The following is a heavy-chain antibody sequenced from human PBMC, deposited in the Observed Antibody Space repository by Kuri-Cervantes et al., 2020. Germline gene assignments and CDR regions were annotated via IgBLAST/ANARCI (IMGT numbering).Heavy chain of an antibody. Sequence: GESLKISCAASGFTFSDYYMSWIRQAPGKGLEWVSYISSSGSTIYCADSVKGRFTISRDNAKNSLYLQMNSLRAEDTAVYYCARDHDYGDYLVGYYGMDVWGQGTTVTVSS. CDR3: ARDHDYGDYLVGYYGMDV. V-gene: IGHV3-11*01. CDR2: ISSSGSTI. CDR1: GFTFSDYY. D-gene: IGHD4-17*01. J-gene: IGHJ6*02.